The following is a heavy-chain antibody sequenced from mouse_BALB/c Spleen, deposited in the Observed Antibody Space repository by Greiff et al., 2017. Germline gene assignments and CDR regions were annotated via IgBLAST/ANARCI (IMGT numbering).Heavy chain of an antibody. D-gene: IGHD1-1*01. CDR1: GYSFTGYF. Sequence: VQLKQSGPELVKPGASVKISCKASGYSFTGYFMNWVMQSHGKSLEWIGRINPYNGDTFYNQKFKGKATLTVDKSSSTAHMELRSLASEDSAVYYCAREGVLRYNYEAMDDWGQGTSVTVSS. CDR3: AREGVLRYNYEAMDD. CDR2: INPYNGDT. V-gene: IGHV1-20*02. J-gene: IGHJ4*01.